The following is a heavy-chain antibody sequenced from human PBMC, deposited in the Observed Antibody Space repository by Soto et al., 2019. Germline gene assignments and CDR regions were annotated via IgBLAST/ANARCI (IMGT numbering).Heavy chain of an antibody. Sequence: QVHLVQSGVEVKKPGASVKVSCTAHGYNLREYGVSWLRQVPGQGFEWMGWISGDNVNRRSSQRFQDRLTMTTETSTNTASMEMRSLSSDDTAVYFCGREGQQLAQEQYFQFNAVDVWGQVTSVTVSS. D-gene: IGHD6-13*01. V-gene: IGHV1-18*01. CDR3: GREGQQLAQEQYFQFNAVDV. CDR2: ISGDNVNR. J-gene: IGHJ6*02. CDR1: GYNLREYG.